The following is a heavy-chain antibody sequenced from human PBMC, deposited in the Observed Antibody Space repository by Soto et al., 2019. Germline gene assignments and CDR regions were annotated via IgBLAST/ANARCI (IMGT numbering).Heavy chain of an antibody. D-gene: IGHD3-10*01. Sequence: GGSLRLSCAASGFTFSSYAMHWVRQAPGKGLEWVAVISSDGSNKYFADSVKGRFTISRDNSENTASLQMNSLRPEDTAVYFCVRNYYGSGSYLGPFGYWGQGTLVTVSS. CDR3: VRNYYGSGSYLGPFGY. CDR1: GFTFSSYA. J-gene: IGHJ4*02. CDR2: ISSDGSNK. V-gene: IGHV3-30-3*01.